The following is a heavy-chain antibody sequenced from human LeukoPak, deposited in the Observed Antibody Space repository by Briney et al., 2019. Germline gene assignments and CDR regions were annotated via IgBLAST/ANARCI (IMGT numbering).Heavy chain of an antibody. CDR3: LLQMTYGELSDPDF. D-gene: IGHD3-16*02. V-gene: IGHV3-21*01. Sequence: GGSLRLSCAASGFTLSSLAMHWLRQAPGKGLEWVSSSGTRSGTKYYADPVMGRFTISRDSAMNSVSLQINSLRAEDTAVYYCLLQMTYGELSDPDFRGQGTLVTVSS. J-gene: IGHJ4*02. CDR2: SGTRSGTK. CDR1: GFTLSSLA.